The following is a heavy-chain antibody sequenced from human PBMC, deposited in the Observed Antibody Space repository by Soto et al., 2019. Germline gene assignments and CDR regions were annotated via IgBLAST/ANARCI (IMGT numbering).Heavy chain of an antibody. CDR1: GFSFSDYY. Sequence: EGSLRLSCAASGFSFSDYYMSWIRQAPGQGLERISSISSSGATIYYADSVKGRFTTSRDNANNSLFLEMNSLRAEDTAVYYCVRVGYAYGNDPWGQGTLVTVSS. CDR2: ISSSGATI. V-gene: IGHV3-11*01. CDR3: VRVGYAYGNDP. D-gene: IGHD3-10*01. J-gene: IGHJ5*02.